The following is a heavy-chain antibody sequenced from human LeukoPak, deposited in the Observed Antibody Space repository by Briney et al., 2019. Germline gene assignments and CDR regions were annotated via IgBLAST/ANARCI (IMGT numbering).Heavy chain of an antibody. Sequence: SETLSLTCTVSGGSFSGYYWSWIRQPPGKGLEWIGKINHSGITNYNPSLKSRVTISVDTSKNQFSLKLSSVTAADTAVYYCARTTEGGYTYNYFYYYYMDVWGKGTTVTISS. V-gene: IGHV4-34*01. CDR2: INHSGIT. CDR3: ARTTEGGYTYNYFYYYYMDV. CDR1: GGSFSGYY. J-gene: IGHJ6*03. D-gene: IGHD5-18*01.